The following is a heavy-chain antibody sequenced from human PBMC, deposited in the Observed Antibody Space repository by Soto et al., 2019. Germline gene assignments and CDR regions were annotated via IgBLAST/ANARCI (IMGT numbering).Heavy chain of an antibody. CDR3: ARERLAAAAHDAFDI. CDR1: GIVFSNYW. V-gene: IGHV3-7*01. CDR2: IKPDGSDE. J-gene: IGHJ3*02. D-gene: IGHD6-13*01. Sequence: PGGSLRLSCAASGIVFSNYWMTWVRQAPGKGLEWVANIKPDGSDEYYVESVKGRFTISRDNSKNTLYLQMNSLRAEDTAVYYCARERLAAAAHDAFDIWGQGTMITVSS.